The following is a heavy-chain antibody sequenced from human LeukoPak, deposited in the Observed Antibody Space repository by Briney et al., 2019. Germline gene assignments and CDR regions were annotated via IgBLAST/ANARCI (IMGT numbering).Heavy chain of an antibody. V-gene: IGHV3-48*02. Sequence: QPGGSLRLSCAASGFTVSTYCFNWVRQAPGEGLEWVSFIGTSSTIHYADSVKGRFTFSRDNAKNSLYLQMNSLRDEDTAVYYCARDRCSGGSCYFDYWGQGTLVIDSS. CDR3: ARDRCSGGSCYFDY. CDR1: GFTVSTYC. J-gene: IGHJ4*02. CDR2: IGTSSTI. D-gene: IGHD2-15*01.